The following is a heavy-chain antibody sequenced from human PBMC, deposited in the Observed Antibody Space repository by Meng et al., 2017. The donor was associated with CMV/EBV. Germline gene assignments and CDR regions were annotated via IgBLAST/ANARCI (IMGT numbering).Heavy chain of an antibody. CDR3: ARGKAYGVWIGYHTTTYHGMDV. D-gene: IGHD3-3*01. Sequence: SLKISCAASGFTFDDYAMHWVRQAPGKGLEWVSGISWNSGSIGYADSVKGRFTISRDNAKNSLYLQMNSLRAEDTALYYCARGKAYGVWIGYHTTTYHGMDVWGQGTSVTVSS. CDR1: GFTFDDYA. CDR2: ISWNSGSI. J-gene: IGHJ6*02. V-gene: IGHV3-9*01.